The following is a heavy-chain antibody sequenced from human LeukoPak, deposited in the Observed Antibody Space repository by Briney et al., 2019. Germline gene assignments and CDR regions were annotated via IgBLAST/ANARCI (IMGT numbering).Heavy chain of an antibody. CDR3: ARVHSSTWSPHFDN. CDR2: INQDGSVN. D-gene: IGHD6-13*01. J-gene: IGHJ4*02. Sequence: GGSLRLSCAASGFSFSKAWMSWVRQAPGRGLEWVANINQDGSVNYYVDSVKGRFTVSRDNTKSALSLQMNSLRVADTAVYYCARVHSSTWSPHFDNWGQGMLVTVSS. CDR1: GFSFSKAW. V-gene: IGHV3-7*05.